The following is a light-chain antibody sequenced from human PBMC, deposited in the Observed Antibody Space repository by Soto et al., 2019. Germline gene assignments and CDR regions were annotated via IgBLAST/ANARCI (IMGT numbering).Light chain of an antibody. Sequence: QSVLTQPASVSGSLGQSITISCTGTSGDIGIYNFVSWFHQRPAKAPKLLIFEVHNRPSGVSDRFSASKSGNAASLTISGLQADDAGDYYCTSYTRSNAWVFGGGTKLTVL. CDR2: EVH. CDR1: SGDIGIYNF. CDR3: TSYTRSNAWV. V-gene: IGLV2-14*01. J-gene: IGLJ3*02.